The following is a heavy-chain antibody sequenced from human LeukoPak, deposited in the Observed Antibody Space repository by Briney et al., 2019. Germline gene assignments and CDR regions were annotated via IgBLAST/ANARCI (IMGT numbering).Heavy chain of an antibody. V-gene: IGHV3-21*01. D-gene: IGHD6-13*01. J-gene: IGHJ4*02. CDR2: ISGSSLYI. Sequence: PGGSLRLSCAASGFTFSSYSMNWVRQAPGKGLEWASSISGSSLYIYYADSVKGRFTISRDNAKNSLYLQMNSLRAEDTAVYYSARDVVAAAGFDYWGQGTLVTVSS. CDR1: GFTFSSYS. CDR3: ARDVVAAAGFDY.